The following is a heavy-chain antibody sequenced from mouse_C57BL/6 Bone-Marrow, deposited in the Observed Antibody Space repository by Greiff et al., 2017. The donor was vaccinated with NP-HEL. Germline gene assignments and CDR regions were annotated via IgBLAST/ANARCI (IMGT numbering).Heavy chain of an antibody. CDR1: GFSFNTYA. CDR3: VRQGSNYAMDY. Sequence: DVKLVESGGGLVQPKGSLKLSCAASGFSFNTYAMNWVRQAPGKGVEWVARIRSKSNNYATYYADSVKDRFTISRDDSESMLYLQMNNLKTEDTAMYYCVRQGSNYAMDYWGQGTSVTVSS. J-gene: IGHJ4*01. CDR2: IRSKSNNYAT. V-gene: IGHV10-1*01.